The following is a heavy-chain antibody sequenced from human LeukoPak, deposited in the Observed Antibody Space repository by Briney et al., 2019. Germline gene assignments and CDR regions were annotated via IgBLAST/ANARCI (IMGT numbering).Heavy chain of an antibody. V-gene: IGHV4-59*01. D-gene: IGHD1-26*01. CDR1: GGSISSYY. Sequence: SETLSLTCTVSGGSISSYYWSWIRQPPGKGLEWIGYIYYSGSTNYNPSLKSRVTISVDTSKNQFSLKLSSVTAADTAVYYCARDLGAYYFDYWGQGTLVTVSS. CDR2: IYYSGST. J-gene: IGHJ4*02. CDR3: ARDLGAYYFDY.